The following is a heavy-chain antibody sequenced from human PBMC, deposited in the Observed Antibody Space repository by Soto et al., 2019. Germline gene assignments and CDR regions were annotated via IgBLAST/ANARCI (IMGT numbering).Heavy chain of an antibody. V-gene: IGHV4-34*01. CDR3: ARGSQKLHSYDSSGFYHYVDY. D-gene: IGHD3-22*01. J-gene: IGHJ4*02. CDR2: INDSGST. Sequence: QVQLQQWGAGLLKPSETLSLTCAVYGGSFSDYSWTWIRQPPGKGLEWSGEINDSGSTNYTPSLERRVTITRDTSKNGFSLKLSSVTAGDTAVYYCARGSQKLHSYDSSGFYHYVDYWGQGSLVTVSS. CDR1: GGSFSDYS.